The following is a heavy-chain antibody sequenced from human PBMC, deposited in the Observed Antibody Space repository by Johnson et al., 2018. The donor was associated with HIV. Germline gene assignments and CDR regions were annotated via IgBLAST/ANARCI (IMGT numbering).Heavy chain of an antibody. D-gene: IGHD5-18*01. J-gene: IGHJ3*02. V-gene: IGHV3-74*01. CDR2: ISWNSGSI. Sequence: VQLVESGGGLVQPGGSLRLSCAASGFTFSSYWMHWVRQAPGKGLEWVAGISWNSGSIGYADAVKGRFTISRDNSKNTAYLQMNSLRAEDTAVYYCARDMGVDTAMNPWAFDILGQGTMVTVSS. CDR1: GFTFSSYW. CDR3: ARDMGVDTAMNPWAFDI.